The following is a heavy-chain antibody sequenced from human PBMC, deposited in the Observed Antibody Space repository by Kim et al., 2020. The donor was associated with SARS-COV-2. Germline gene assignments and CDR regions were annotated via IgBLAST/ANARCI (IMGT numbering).Heavy chain of an antibody. D-gene: IGHD2-15*01. Sequence: GGSLRLSCAASGFTFGNYWMHWVRQVPGKGLVWVACITGDGSATYYADFVKGRFTISRDNAQNSVELQLDSLTVEDTAVYYCTDVGLPWGKGTLVTVSS. CDR1: GFTFGNYW. CDR3: TDVGLP. V-gene: IGHV3-74*01. CDR2: ITGDGSAT. J-gene: IGHJ1*01.